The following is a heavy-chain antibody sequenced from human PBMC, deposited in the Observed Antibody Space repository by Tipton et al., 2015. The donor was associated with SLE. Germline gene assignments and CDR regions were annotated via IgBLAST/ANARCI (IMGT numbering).Heavy chain of an antibody. CDR1: GGSFSGYY. CDR3: ARDSFDAFDI. V-gene: IGHV4-34*01. Sequence: TLSLTCAVYGGSFSGYYWSWIRQPPGKGLEWIGEINHSGSTNYNPSLKSRVTISVDTSKNQFSLKLNSVTAADTAVYYCARDSFDAFDIWGQGTMVTVSS. J-gene: IGHJ3*02. D-gene: IGHD2-15*01. CDR2: INHSGST.